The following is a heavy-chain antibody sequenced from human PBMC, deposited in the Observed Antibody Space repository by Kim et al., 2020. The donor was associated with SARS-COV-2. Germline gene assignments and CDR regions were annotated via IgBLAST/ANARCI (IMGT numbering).Heavy chain of an antibody. Sequence: GGSLRLSCAASGFTFSSYGMHWVRQAPGKGLEWVAVISYDGSNKYYADSVKGRFTISRDNSKNTLYLQMNSLRAEDTAVYYCAKEGLLWFGTYFDYWGQG. D-gene: IGHD3-10*01. J-gene: IGHJ4*02. CDR1: GFTFSSYG. CDR2: ISYDGSNK. V-gene: IGHV3-30*18. CDR3: AKEGLLWFGTYFDY.